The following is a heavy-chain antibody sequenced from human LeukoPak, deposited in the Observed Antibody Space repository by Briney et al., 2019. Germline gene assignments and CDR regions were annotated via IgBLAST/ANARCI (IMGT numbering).Heavy chain of an antibody. D-gene: IGHD6-19*01. CDR1: GFTFSSYA. CDR2: ISYDGSNK. CDR3: AKDRAWLGLFDY. Sequence: PGGSLRLSCAASGFTFSSYAMHWVRQAPGKGLEWVAVISYDGSNKYYADSVKGRFTISRDNSKNTLYLQMNSLRAEDTAVYYCAKDRAWLGLFDYWGQGTLVTVSS. J-gene: IGHJ4*02. V-gene: IGHV3-30*04.